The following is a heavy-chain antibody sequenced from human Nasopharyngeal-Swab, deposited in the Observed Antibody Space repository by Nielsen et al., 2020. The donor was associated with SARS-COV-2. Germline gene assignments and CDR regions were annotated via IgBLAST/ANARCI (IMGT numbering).Heavy chain of an antibody. CDR3: AAYGSGGYYTI. J-gene: IGHJ4*02. CDR1: GFTFDDYA. D-gene: IGHD3-10*01. Sequence: GGFLRPSCAAPGFTFDDYAMNWVRQAPGKGLEWVSGISWNSGSIGYADSVKGRFTISRDNAKNSLYLQMNSLRAEDTALYYCAAYGSGGYYTIWGQGTLVTVSS. CDR2: ISWNSGSI. V-gene: IGHV3-9*01.